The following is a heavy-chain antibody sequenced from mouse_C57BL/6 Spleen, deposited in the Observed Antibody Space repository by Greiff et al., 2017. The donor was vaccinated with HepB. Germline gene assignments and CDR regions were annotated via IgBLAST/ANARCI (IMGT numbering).Heavy chain of an antibody. D-gene: IGHD1-1*01. J-gene: IGHJ1*03. V-gene: IGHV1-82*01. CDR1: GYAFSSSW. CDR3: ARGRKYYGSSPNWYFDV. Sequence: VQLQQSGPELVKPGASVKISCKASGYAFSSSWMNWVKQRPGKGLEWIGRIYPGDGDTNYNGKFKGKATLTADKSSSTAYMQISSLTSEDSAVYFCARGRKYYGSSPNWYFDVWGTGTTVTVSS. CDR2: IYPGDGDT.